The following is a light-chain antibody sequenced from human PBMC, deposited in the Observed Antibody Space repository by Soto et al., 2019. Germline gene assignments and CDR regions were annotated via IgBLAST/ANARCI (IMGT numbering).Light chain of an antibody. Sequence: EIVMTQSPATLSVSPGERATLSCRASQSVSSNLACYQQKPGQAPRLLIYGASSRATGLPARFSGSGSGTEFTLTISSLQSEDFAVYYCQHYNNWPRTFGQGTKVEIK. V-gene: IGKV3-15*01. CDR1: QSVSSN. CDR3: QHYNNWPRT. J-gene: IGKJ1*01. CDR2: GAS.